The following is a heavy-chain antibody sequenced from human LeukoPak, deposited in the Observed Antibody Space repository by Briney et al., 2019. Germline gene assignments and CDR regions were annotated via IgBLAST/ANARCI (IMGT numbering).Heavy chain of an antibody. CDR1: GYIFTTYG. D-gene: IGHD5-18*01. CDR3: ARDPLTAMVGYADY. CDR2: INTYNGII. Sequence: GASVKVSCKASGYIFTTYGISWVRQAPGQGLEWMGWINTYNGIIDYAQKLQGRVTMTTDTSTSTAYMELRSLRSDDTAVYYCARDPLTAMVGYADYWGQGTLVTVSS. V-gene: IGHV1-18*01. J-gene: IGHJ4*02.